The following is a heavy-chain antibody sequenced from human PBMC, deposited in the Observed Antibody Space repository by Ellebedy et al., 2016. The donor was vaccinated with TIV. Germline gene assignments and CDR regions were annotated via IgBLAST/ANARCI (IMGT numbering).Heavy chain of an antibody. J-gene: IGHJ4*02. Sequence: GESLKISXAASGFTFNNYAMNWVRQAPGKGLEWVSAISNSGVATYYADSVKGRFTISRDDAKNSLYLEMNSLRVEDTGLYYCAMETSGWIDHWGQGTLVTVSS. V-gene: IGHV3-23*01. CDR1: GFTFNNYA. CDR2: ISNSGVAT. D-gene: IGHD6-19*01. CDR3: AMETSGWIDH.